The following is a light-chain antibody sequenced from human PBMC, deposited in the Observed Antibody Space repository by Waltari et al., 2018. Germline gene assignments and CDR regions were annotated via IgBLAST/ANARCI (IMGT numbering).Light chain of an antibody. CDR1: QSVLYSSKNKNY. CDR3: QQYYSTPPVT. J-gene: IGKJ5*01. CDR2: WAS. Sequence: DIVMTQSPDSLAVSLGERATINCKSSQSVLYSSKNKNYLAWYQQKPGQPPKLLIYWASTRESGVPDRFSGSGSGTDFTLTVSSLRAEDVAVYYCQQYYSTPPVTFGQGTRLEIK. V-gene: IGKV4-1*01.